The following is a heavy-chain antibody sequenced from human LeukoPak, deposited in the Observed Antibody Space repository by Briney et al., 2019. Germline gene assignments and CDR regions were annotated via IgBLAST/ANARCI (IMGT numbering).Heavy chain of an antibody. CDR3: AKFSPFLVRGPQNMDV. D-gene: IGHD3-10*01. J-gene: IGHJ6*03. V-gene: IGHV4-34*01. CDR1: GGSFNGFY. Sequence: SETLSLTCAVSGGSFNGFYWSWIRQSPEKGLEWIGEITHSGSTHFNPSLKSRVSISIDTSKNQFSLNLTSVTAADTAVYYCAKFSPFLVRGPQNMDVWGKGTTVTVPS. CDR2: ITHSGST.